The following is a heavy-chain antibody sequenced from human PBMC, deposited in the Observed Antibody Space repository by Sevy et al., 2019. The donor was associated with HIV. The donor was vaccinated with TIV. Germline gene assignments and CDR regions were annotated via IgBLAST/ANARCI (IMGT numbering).Heavy chain of an antibody. V-gene: IGHV3-33*01. CDR1: RFIFSNHG. D-gene: IGHD4-4*01. CDR2: IWYDGSDT. CDR3: ARDVDSNYDGIDA. Sequence: GGSLRLSCAASRFIFSNHGMHWVRQAPGKGLEWVARIWYDGSDTYYGESVKGRFTISRDNSQNTVDLQMNSLRVEDTAVYYCARDVDSNYDGIDAWGQGTTVTVSS. J-gene: IGHJ6*02.